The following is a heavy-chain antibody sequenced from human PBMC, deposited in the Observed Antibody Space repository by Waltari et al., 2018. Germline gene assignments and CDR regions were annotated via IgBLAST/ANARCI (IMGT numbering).Heavy chain of an antibody. CDR1: GYSISRGYY. CDR2: IYHNGST. J-gene: IGHJ5*02. CDR3: ARLYCSSTSCSWFDP. V-gene: IGHV4-38-2*01. D-gene: IGHD2-2*01. Sequence: QVQLQESGPGLVKPSETLSLTCAVSGYSISRGYYWGWLRQPPGKGLEWIGSIYHNGSTYYNPSLKSRVTISVDTSKNQFSLKLSSVTAADTAVYYCARLYCSSTSCSWFDPWGQGTLVTVSS.